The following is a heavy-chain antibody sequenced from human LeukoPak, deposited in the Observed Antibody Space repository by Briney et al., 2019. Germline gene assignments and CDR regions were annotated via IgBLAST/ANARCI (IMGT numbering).Heavy chain of an antibody. J-gene: IGHJ6*02. CDR2: IGSSGSTI. CDR1: GFTFSDYY. Sequence: GGSLRLSCAASGFTFSDYYMSWIRQAPGKGLEWVSYIGSSGSTIYYADSVKGRFTISRDNAKDSLYLQMNSLRAEDTAVYYCARDGLTGTPYYDFWSGYLIHYGMDVWGQGTTVTVSS. V-gene: IGHV3-11*01. D-gene: IGHD3-3*01. CDR3: ARDGLTGTPYYDFWSGYLIHYGMDV.